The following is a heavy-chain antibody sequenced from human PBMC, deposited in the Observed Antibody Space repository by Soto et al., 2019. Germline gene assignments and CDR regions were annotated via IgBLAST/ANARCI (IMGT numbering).Heavy chain of an antibody. J-gene: IGHJ4*02. CDR1: GFTFSSYG. Sequence: GGSLRLSCAASGFTFSSYGMHWVRQAPGKGLEWVAVIWYDGSNKYYADSVKGRFTISRDNSKNTLYLQMNSLRAEDTAVYYCAREGHGGLGFDYWGQGTLVTVSS. V-gene: IGHV3-33*01. D-gene: IGHD4-17*01. CDR3: AREGHGGLGFDY. CDR2: IWYDGSNK.